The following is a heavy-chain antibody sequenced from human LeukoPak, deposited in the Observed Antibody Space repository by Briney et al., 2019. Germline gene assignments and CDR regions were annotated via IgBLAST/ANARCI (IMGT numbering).Heavy chain of an antibody. J-gene: IGHJ4*02. V-gene: IGHV3-7*01. D-gene: IGHD3-10*01. Sequence: GGSLRLSCAASGFTFSSYWMSWVRQAPGKGLEWVANIKQDGSEKYYVDSVKGRFTISRDNAKNSLYLQMSSLRAEDTAVYYCARVRLWFGEFPYYFDYWGQGTLVTVSS. CDR2: IKQDGSEK. CDR1: GFTFSSYW. CDR3: ARVRLWFGEFPYYFDY.